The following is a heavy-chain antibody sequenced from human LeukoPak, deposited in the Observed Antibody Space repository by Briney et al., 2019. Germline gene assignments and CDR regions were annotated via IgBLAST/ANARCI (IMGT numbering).Heavy chain of an antibody. CDR1: GFTFDDYA. CDR3: ARHGSRVMATIEDS. Sequence: LRLSCAASGFTFDDYAMHWVRQAPGKGLEWIGYIYYSGSTYYNPSLKSRVTISVDTSKNQFSLKLSSVTAADTAVYYCARHGSRVMATIEDSWGQGTLVTVSS. D-gene: IGHD5-12*01. CDR2: IYYSGST. J-gene: IGHJ4*02. V-gene: IGHV4-30-2*03.